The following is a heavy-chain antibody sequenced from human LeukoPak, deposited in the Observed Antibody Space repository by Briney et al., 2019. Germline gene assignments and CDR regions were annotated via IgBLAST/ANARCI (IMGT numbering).Heavy chain of an antibody. J-gene: IGHJ5*02. CDR3: ARDLEDCSSTSCYATPPHSNWFDP. CDR2: IYYSGST. Sequence: SETLFLTCTVSGGSISSSSYYWGWIRQPPGKGLEWIGSIYYSGSTYYNPSLKSRVTISVDTSKNQFSLKLSSVTAADTAVYYCARDLEDCSSTSCYATPPHSNWFDPWGQGTLVTVSS. D-gene: IGHD2-2*01. CDR1: GGSISSSSYY. V-gene: IGHV4-39*07.